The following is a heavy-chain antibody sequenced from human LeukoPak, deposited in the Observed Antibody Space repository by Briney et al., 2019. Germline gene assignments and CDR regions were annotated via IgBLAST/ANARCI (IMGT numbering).Heavy chain of an antibody. D-gene: IGHD3-10*01. Sequence: AGGSLRLSCAPSGFTFRTHSMHWVRQAPGKGLEWVAVISSDGTNQYYADSVKGRFSISRDNSKNTVYLQMNSLRAEDTAVYYCTRGDVVLVWSGGPDYWGQGTLVTVSS. CDR2: ISSDGTNQ. V-gene: IGHV3-30*04. J-gene: IGHJ4*02. CDR1: GFTFRTHS. CDR3: TRGDVVLVWSGGPDY.